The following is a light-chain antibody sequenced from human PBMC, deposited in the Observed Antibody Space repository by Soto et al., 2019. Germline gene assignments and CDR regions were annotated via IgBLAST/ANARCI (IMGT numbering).Light chain of an antibody. CDR3: TSYTNRGGLWV. CDR1: SSDVGGYDY. V-gene: IGLV2-14*01. J-gene: IGLJ3*02. CDR2: EVS. Sequence: QSVVTQPASVSGSPGQSITISCTGTSSDVGGYDYVSWYQQYPGKAPRLIIYEVSNRPSGVSNRFSGSKSGNTASLTIFGLQAEDEADYYCTSYTNRGGLWVFGGGTKVTVL.